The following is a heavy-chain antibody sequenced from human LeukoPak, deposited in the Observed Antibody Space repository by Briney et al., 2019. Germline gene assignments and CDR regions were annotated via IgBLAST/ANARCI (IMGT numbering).Heavy chain of an antibody. Sequence: QAGGSLRLSCAASGFTFSTYAMSWVRHAPGEGLEWVSAISDSGGTTYYADSVKGRFTISRDNSKSPLYLQMNSLRGEDTAVYYCAKLTRGYCDRTACPNWFDPWGRGTLVTVSS. CDR3: AKLTRGYCDRTACPNWFDP. CDR2: ISDSGGTT. J-gene: IGHJ5*02. V-gene: IGHV3-23*01. CDR1: GFTFSTYA. D-gene: IGHD3-22*01.